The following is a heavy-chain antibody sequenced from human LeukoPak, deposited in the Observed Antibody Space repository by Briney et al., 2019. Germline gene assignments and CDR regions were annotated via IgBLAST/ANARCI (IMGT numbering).Heavy chain of an antibody. D-gene: IGHD3-9*01. CDR1: GGTFSSYA. V-gene: IGHV1-69*05. J-gene: IGHJ4*02. Sequence: GSSVKVSCKASGGTFSSYAISWVRQAPGQGLEWMGGIIPIFGTANYAQKFQGRVTITTDESTSTAYMELSSLRSEDTAVYYCARDIDYDILTGYPWGQGTLVTVSS. CDR3: ARDIDYDILTGYP. CDR2: IIPIFGTA.